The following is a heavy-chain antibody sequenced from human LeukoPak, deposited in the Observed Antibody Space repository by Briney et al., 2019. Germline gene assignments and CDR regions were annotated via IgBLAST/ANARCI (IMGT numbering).Heavy chain of an antibody. CDR1: GFTFSSYG. CDR3: ARFITGPYYFDY. D-gene: IGHD3-22*01. Sequence: GGSLRLSCAASGFTFSSYGMNWVRQAPGKGLEWVSSISSSSTYIYYADSVKGRFTISRDNAKNSLYLQMNSLRAEDTAVYYCARFITGPYYFDYWGQGTLVTVSS. CDR2: ISSSSTYI. V-gene: IGHV3-21*01. J-gene: IGHJ4*02.